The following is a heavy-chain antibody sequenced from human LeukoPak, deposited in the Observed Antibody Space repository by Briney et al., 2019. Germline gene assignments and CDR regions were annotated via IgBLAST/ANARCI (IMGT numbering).Heavy chain of an antibody. D-gene: IGHD5-24*01. CDR1: GGSFSGYY. CDR3: ARGEGWLPSS. CDR2: IYYSGST. J-gene: IGHJ5*02. V-gene: IGHV4-59*01. Sequence: SETLSLTCAVYGGSFSGYYWSWIRQPPGKGLEWIGYIYYSGSTNYNPSLKSRVTISVDPSKNQFSLKLSSVTAADTAVYYCARGEGWLPSSWGQGTLVTVSS.